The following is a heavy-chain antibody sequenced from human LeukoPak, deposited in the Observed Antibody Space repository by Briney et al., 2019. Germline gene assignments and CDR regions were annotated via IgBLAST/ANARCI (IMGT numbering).Heavy chain of an antibody. CDR1: GGSFSGYY. V-gene: IGHV4-34*01. CDR2: INHSGST. J-gene: IGHJ2*01. CDR3: ARHKTTITGTTNGWYFDL. Sequence: PSETLSLTCAVYGGSFSGYYWSWIRQPPGKGLEWIGEINHSGSTNYNPSLKSRVTISVDTSKNQFSLKLSSVTAADTAVYYCARHKTTITGTTNGWYFDLWGRGTLVTVSS. D-gene: IGHD1-7*01.